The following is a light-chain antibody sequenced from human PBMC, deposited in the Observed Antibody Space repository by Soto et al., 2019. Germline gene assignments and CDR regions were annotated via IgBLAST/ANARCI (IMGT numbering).Light chain of an antibody. CDR1: QSVSSY. Sequence: EIVMTQSPATLSVSPGERATLSCRASQSVSSYLAWYQQKPGQXPRXXIYDASNRATGIPARFSGSGSGTDLTITISSLEPEDFEVYYGQQRSNWPITFGQGTRLEIK. CDR2: DAS. V-gene: IGKV3-11*01. J-gene: IGKJ5*01. CDR3: QQRSNWPIT.